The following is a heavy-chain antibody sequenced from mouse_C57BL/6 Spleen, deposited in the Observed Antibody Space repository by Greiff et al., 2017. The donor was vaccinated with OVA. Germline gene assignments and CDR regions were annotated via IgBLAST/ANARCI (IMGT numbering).Heavy chain of an antibody. V-gene: IGHV1-69*01. CDR3: ARYDYGNWYFDV. CDR1: GYTFTSYW. D-gene: IGHD2-4*01. J-gene: IGHJ1*03. CDR2: IDPSDSYT. Sequence: VQLQQPGAELVMPGASVKLSCKASGYTFTSYWMHWVKQRPGQGLEWIGEIDPSDSYTNYNQKFKGKSTLTVDKSSSTAYMQLSSLTSEDSAVYYCARYDYGNWYFDVWGTGTTVTVSS.